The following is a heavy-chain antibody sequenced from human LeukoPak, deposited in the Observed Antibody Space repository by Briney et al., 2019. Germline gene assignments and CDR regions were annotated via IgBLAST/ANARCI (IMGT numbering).Heavy chain of an antibody. CDR1: GGSFSGYY. J-gene: IGHJ3*02. Sequence: SETLSLTCAVYGGSFSGYYWSWIRQPPGKGLEWIGEINHSGSTNYNPSLKSRVTISVDTSKNQFSLKLSSVTAADTAVYYCARRRVGAPLGNAFDIWGQGTMVTVSS. D-gene: IGHD1-26*01. CDR3: ARRRVGAPLGNAFDI. CDR2: INHSGST. V-gene: IGHV4-34*01.